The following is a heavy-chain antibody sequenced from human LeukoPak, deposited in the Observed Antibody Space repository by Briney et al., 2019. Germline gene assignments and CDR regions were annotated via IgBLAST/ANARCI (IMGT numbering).Heavy chain of an antibody. CDR1: GYSISSGYY. V-gene: IGHV4-38-2*02. D-gene: IGHD3-10*01. CDR2: IYHSGST. Sequence: SETLSLTCTVSGYSISSGYYWRWIRQPPGKGLEWIGSIYHSGSTYYNPSLKSRVTISVDTSKNQFSLKLNSVTAADTAVYYCAKSNGYGLVDIWGQGTMVTVSS. CDR3: AKSNGYGLVDI. J-gene: IGHJ3*02.